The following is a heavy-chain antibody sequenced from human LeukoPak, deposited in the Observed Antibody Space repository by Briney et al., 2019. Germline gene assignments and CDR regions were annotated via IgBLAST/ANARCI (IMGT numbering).Heavy chain of an antibody. CDR2: ITYDGSKK. D-gene: IGHD6-13*01. CDR1: GFTFTSYA. J-gene: IGHJ4*02. V-gene: IGHV3-30*04. Sequence: PGRSLRLSCAASGFTFTSYAMHWVRQAPGKGLEWVAVITYDGSKKYYVDSVKGRFSISRDNSKNTLYVQMNSVRAEDTAVYYCARGPSPVAAAAYFFNHWGQGTLVAVSS. CDR3: ARGPSPVAAAAYFFNH.